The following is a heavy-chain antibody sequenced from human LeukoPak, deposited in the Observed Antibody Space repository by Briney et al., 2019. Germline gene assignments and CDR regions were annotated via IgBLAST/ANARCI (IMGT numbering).Heavy chain of an antibody. J-gene: IGHJ6*03. CDR2: INPSGGST. D-gene: IGHD1-26*01. CDR1: GYTFTSYY. Sequence: GASVKVSCKASGYTFTSYYMHWVRQAPGQGLEWMGIINPSGGSTSYAQKFQGRVTMTRDTSTSTVYMELSSLRSEDTAVYYCARDRRELRYYYYMDVWGKGTTVTISS. V-gene: IGHV1-46*01. CDR3: ARDRRELRYYYYMDV.